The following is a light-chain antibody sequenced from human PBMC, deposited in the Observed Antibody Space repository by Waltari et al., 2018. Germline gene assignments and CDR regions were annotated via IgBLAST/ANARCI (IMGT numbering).Light chain of an antibody. CDR1: QSISSN. Sequence: EIVMTQSPATLSVSPGERATLSCRASQSISSNLAWYQQQPGQAPSPLSYGASTRATGLPARFSGSGSGTEFTLTISSLQSEDFALYYCQQYDVWPPYTFGQGTKLEIK. CDR3: QQYDVWPPYT. CDR2: GAS. V-gene: IGKV3-15*01. J-gene: IGKJ2*01.